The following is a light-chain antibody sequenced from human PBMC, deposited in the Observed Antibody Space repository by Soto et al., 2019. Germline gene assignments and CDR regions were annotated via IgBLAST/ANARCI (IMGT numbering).Light chain of an antibody. Sequence: PGDTATLSCRASQSVRSSYLAWYQQKPGQAPRLLIYGASSRATGIPDRFSGSGSGTDFTLTISRLEPEDFAVYSCQQYGSSPGTFGQGTKLEI. CDR1: QSVRSSY. CDR3: QQYGSSPGT. J-gene: IGKJ2*01. V-gene: IGKV3-20*01. CDR2: GAS.